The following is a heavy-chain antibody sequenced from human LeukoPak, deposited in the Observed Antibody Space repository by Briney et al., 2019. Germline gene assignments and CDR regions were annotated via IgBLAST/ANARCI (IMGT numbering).Heavy chain of an antibody. V-gene: IGHV3-48*03. CDR3: ARTATDAFDI. J-gene: IGHJ3*02. CDR1: GFTFSSYE. CDR2: IGSSGSTI. Sequence: GGSLRLSCAASGFTFSSYEMNWVRQAPGKGLEWVSYIGSSGSTIYYADSVKGRFTISRDNAKNTLYLQMNRLRAEDTAVYYCARTATDAFDIWGQGTMVTVSS. D-gene: IGHD2-21*02.